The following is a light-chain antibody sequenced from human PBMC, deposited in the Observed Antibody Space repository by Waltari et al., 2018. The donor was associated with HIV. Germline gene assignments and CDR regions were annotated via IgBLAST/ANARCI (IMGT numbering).Light chain of an antibody. CDR3: AARDDSLNAWV. CDR1: SSNVGSHP. Sequence: QSFLTQPPSASGTPGRRVIISCSGTSSNVGSHPVNWYRQGPGTAPKLLMFSNNQRPSGVTDRFSGSKSGTSASLAIKGLQSEDEADYYCAARDDSLNAWVFGGGTKLTVL. CDR2: SNN. J-gene: IGLJ3*02. V-gene: IGLV1-44*01.